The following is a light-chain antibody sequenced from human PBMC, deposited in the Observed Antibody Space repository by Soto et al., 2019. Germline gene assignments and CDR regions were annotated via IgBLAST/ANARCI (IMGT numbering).Light chain of an antibody. J-gene: IGKJ1*01. CDR1: QSISSY. CDR3: QQSYTTPWT. V-gene: IGKV1-39*01. CDR2: SAS. Sequence: DIQMTQSPSSLSASVGDRVTITCRASQSISSYLNWYHQKPGKAPKLLIYSASSLQSGVPSRFSGSGSGTDFILTISSLQPEDFATYYCQQSYTTPWTFGQGTKVEIK.